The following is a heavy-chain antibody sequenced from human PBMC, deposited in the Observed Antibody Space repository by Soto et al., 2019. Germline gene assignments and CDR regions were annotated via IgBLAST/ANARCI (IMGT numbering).Heavy chain of an antibody. CDR3: ARDLGYYYGSGSYFEAPSDYYYYGMDV. CDR1: GFTFSSYG. CDR2: IWYDGSNK. D-gene: IGHD3-10*01. J-gene: IGHJ6*02. V-gene: IGHV3-33*01. Sequence: QVQLVESGGGVVQPGRSLRLSCAASGFTFSSYGMHWVRQAPGKGLEWVAVIWYDGSNKYYADSVKGRFTISRDNSKNTLYLQMNSLRAEDTAVYYCARDLGYYYGSGSYFEAPSDYYYYGMDVWGQGTTVTVSS.